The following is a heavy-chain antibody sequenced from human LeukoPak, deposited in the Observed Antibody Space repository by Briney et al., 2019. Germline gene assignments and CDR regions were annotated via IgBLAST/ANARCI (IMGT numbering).Heavy chain of an antibody. V-gene: IGHV1-69*13. Sequence: VASVKVSCKASGGTFSSYAISWVRQAPGQGLEWMGGIIPIFGTADYAQKFQGRVTITADESTSTAYMELSSLRSEDTAVYYCAREGTVDTAMVSPFDYWGQGTLVTVSS. CDR1: GGTFSSYA. CDR3: AREGTVDTAMVSPFDY. D-gene: IGHD5-18*01. CDR2: IIPIFGTA. J-gene: IGHJ4*02.